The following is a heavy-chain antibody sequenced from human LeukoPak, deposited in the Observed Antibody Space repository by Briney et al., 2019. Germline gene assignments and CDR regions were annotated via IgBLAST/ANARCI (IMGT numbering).Heavy chain of an antibody. D-gene: IGHD1-26*01. CDR1: GFTLGNYA. Sequence: PGGSLRLSCATSGFTLGNYAMTWVRQAPGKGLGWVSTISGSGAATNYADSVKGRFTISRDNSKNTLYLQMNSLRAEDTAVYYCARIGPGSYVDAFDIWGQGTMVTVSS. CDR2: ISGSGAAT. J-gene: IGHJ3*02. CDR3: ARIGPGSYVDAFDI. V-gene: IGHV3-23*01.